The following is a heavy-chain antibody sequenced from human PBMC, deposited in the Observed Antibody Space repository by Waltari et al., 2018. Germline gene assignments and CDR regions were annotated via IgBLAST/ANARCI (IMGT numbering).Heavy chain of an antibody. V-gene: IGHV3-9*01. CDR2: ISWNSGSI. CDR3: AKDIGGDMDV. D-gene: IGHD3-10*01. J-gene: IGHJ6*03. Sequence: EVQLVESGGGLVQPGRSLRLSCAASGFTFDDYAMHWVRQAPGKGLEWVSGISWNSGSIGYADSVKGRFTISRDNAKNSLYLQMNSLRAEDTALYYCAKDIGGDMDVWGKGTTVTVSS. CDR1: GFTFDDYA.